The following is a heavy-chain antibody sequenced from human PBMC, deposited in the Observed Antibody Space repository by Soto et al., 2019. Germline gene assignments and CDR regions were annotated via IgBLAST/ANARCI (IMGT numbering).Heavy chain of an antibody. CDR3: ARDEGGYNRYFDY. D-gene: IGHD5-12*01. J-gene: IGHJ4*02. CDR1: GGSISSYY. V-gene: IGHV4-59*01. Sequence: PSETLSLTCTVSGGSISSYYWSWIRQPPGKGLEWIGYIYYSGSTNYNPSLKSRVTISVDTSKNQFSLKLSSVTAADTAVYYCARDEGGYNRYFDYWGQGTLVTVSS. CDR2: IYYSGST.